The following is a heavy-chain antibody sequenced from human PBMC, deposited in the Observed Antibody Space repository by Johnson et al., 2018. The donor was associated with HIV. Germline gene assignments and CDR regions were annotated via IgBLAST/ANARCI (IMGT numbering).Heavy chain of an antibody. D-gene: IGHD3-9*01. CDR1: GFTVSRNY. CDR3: ARGYILTGYSGAFDL. V-gene: IGHV3-66*01. CDR2: VYSGGST. J-gene: IGHJ3*01. Sequence: MQLVESGGGVVQPGRSLRLSCAASGFTVSRNYMSWVRQAPGKGLEWVSVVYSGGSTYYADSVKGRFTVSRDNSKNTVYLQMNSLRDEDTAVYYCARGYILTGYSGAFDLWGQGTMVTVSS.